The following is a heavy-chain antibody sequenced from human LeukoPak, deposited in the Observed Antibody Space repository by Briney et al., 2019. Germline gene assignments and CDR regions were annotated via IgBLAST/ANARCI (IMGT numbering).Heavy chain of an antibody. CDR1: GFPLSRYR. D-gene: IGHD3-10*01. Sequence: GSLRLSCGASGFPLSRYRMNLGRQAPGEGVGWVSSISSSSSYIYYADSVKGRFTISRDNAKNSLYLQMNSLRAEDTAVYYCARGLWFGELFLWGQGTLVTVSS. J-gene: IGHJ4*02. CDR2: ISSSSSYI. CDR3: ARGLWFGELFL. V-gene: IGHV3-21*01.